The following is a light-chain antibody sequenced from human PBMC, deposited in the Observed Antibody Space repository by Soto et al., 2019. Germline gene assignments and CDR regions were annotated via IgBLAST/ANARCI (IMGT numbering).Light chain of an antibody. CDR3: QQYNNWLRT. J-gene: IGKJ1*01. CDR1: QSVSSN. V-gene: IGKV3-15*01. Sequence: EIVIAPSPAPPSVSPGERATLSCRASQSVSSNLAWYQQKPGQAPRLLIYGASTRATGIPARFSGSGSGTEFTLTISSLQSEDFAVYYCQQYNNWLRTFGQGTKVDIK. CDR2: GAS.